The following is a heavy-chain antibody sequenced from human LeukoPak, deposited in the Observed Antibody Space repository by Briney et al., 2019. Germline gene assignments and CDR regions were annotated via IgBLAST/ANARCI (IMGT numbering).Heavy chain of an antibody. CDR2: VHYSGTT. Sequence: SETLSLTCTVSGGSISGYYWGWIRQPPGKGLEWVGYVHYSGTTNYNPSLKSRVTISLDTSKNQFSLKLRSLTAADTAMYYCARTQHSSSWSAFGIWGQGTMVSVSS. D-gene: IGHD6-13*01. V-gene: IGHV4-59*01. CDR1: GGSISGYY. CDR3: ARTQHSSSWSAFGI. J-gene: IGHJ3*02.